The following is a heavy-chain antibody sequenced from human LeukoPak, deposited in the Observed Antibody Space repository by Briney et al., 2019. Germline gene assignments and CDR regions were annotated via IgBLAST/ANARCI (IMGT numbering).Heavy chain of an antibody. V-gene: IGHV4-4*07. CDR2: IYSTGST. CDR3: AREGLEDCSGASCYFLFDP. Sequence: PSETLSLTCTVSGGSINSHYWSWIRQPAGQGLEWIGRIYSTGSTSYNPSLKSRVTMSVDTSNNQLPLKLSSVTAANTAVYYCAREGLEDCSGASCYFLFDPWGQGTLVTVSS. D-gene: IGHD2-15*01. J-gene: IGHJ5*02. CDR1: GGSINSHY.